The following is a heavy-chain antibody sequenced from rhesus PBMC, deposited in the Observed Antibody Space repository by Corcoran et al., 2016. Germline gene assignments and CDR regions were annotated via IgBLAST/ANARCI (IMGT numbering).Heavy chain of an antibody. CDR1: GGSISSSY. J-gene: IGHJ4*01. D-gene: IGHD6-31*01. CDR2: IYGSGSST. V-gene: IGHV4-169*02. Sequence: QLQLQESGPGLVKPSETLSVTCAVSGGSISSSYWSWIRQAPGKGLEWIGYIYGSGSSTNYYPSLKSRVTLSVDTSKNQLSRKLSSVTTADTAVYYCARDLTYSSGWYGFDYWGQGVLVTVSS. CDR3: ARDLTYSSGWYGFDY.